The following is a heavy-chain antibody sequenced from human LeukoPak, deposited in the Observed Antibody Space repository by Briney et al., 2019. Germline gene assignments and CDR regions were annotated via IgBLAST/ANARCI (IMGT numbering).Heavy chain of an antibody. Sequence: ASVKVSCKASGGTFSSYAISWVRQAPGQGLEWMGGIIPIFGTANYAQKFQGRVTITADESTSTAYMELSRLRSEDTAVYYCARVVAVAAYDAFGIWGQGTMVTVSS. CDR3: ARVVAVAAYDAFGI. CDR1: GGTFSSYA. D-gene: IGHD6-19*01. J-gene: IGHJ3*02. CDR2: IIPIFGTA. V-gene: IGHV1-69*13.